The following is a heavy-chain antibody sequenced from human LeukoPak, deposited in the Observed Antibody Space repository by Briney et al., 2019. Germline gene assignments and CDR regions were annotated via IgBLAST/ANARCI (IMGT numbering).Heavy chain of an antibody. CDR2: ISTDSGDI. V-gene: IGHV1-2*02. D-gene: IGHD5/OR15-5a*01. CDR1: GYHFTGYH. Sequence: ASVKVSCKASGYHFTGYHVHWVRQAPGQGLEWMGRISTDSGDINNAPKFQGRVTMTRDTSINTAYMELSRLTSDDAAVYYCAGLGSTVEGRIDPWGQGTPVTVSS. J-gene: IGHJ5*02. CDR3: AGLGSTVEGRIDP.